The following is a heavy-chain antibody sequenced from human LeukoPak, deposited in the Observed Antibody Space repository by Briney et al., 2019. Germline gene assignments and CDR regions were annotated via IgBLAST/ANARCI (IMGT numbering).Heavy chain of an antibody. CDR1: GSTFNTSE. V-gene: IGHV3-48*03. Sequence: GGSLRLSCAASGSTFNTSEMNWVRQAPEKGLEWVSYISGSGDIIYYADSVNGRFTISRDNAKNSLYLQMNSLRSEDTAVYYCVRDLGAALYYFDYWGQGTLVTVSS. J-gene: IGHJ4*02. CDR3: VRDLGAALYYFDY. D-gene: IGHD3-16*01. CDR2: ISGSGDII.